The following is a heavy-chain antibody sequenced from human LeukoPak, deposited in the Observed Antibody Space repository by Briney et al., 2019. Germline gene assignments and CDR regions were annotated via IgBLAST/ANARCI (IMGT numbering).Heavy chain of an antibody. D-gene: IGHD2-2*01. CDR3: ARDHVVVPAAMSVNWFDP. Sequence: ASVKVSCKASGYTFTSYGISWVRRAPGQGLEWMGWISAYNGNTNYAQKLQGRVTMTTDTSTSTAYMELRSLRSDDTAVYYCARDHVVVPAAMSVNWFDPWGQGTLVTVYS. CDR2: ISAYNGNT. CDR1: GYTFTSYG. J-gene: IGHJ5*02. V-gene: IGHV1-18*01.